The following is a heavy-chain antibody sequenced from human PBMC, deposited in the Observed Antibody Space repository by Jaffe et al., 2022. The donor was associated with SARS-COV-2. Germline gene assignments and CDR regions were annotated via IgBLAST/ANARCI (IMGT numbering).Heavy chain of an antibody. CDR2: IYYSGST. V-gene: IGHV4-39*01. J-gene: IGHJ5*02. CDR3: ARRGVLSRYSGYDWEVGWFDP. D-gene: IGHD5-12*01. CDR1: GGSISSSSYY. Sequence: QLQLQESGPGLVKPSETLSLTCTVSGGSISSSSYYWGWIRQPPGKGLEWIGSIYYSGSTYYNPSLKSRVTISVDTSKNQFSLKLSSVTAADTAVYYCARRGVLSRYSGYDWEVGWFDPWGQGTLVTVSS.